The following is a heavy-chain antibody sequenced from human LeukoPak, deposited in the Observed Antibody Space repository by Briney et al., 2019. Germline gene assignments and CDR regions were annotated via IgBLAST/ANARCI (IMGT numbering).Heavy chain of an antibody. J-gene: IGHJ4*02. CDR1: GFTFSSHA. V-gene: IGHV3-23*01. Sequence: GGSLRLSCVGSGFTFSSHAMSWVRQAPEKGLEWVSGIYESGQTTHYADSVKGRFSISRDNSKNTLYLQMDSLRGEDTAIYYCARDYRIGYSDHFDYWGQGALVTVSS. D-gene: IGHD2-21*01. CDR3: ARDYRIGYSDHFDY. CDR2: IYESGQTT.